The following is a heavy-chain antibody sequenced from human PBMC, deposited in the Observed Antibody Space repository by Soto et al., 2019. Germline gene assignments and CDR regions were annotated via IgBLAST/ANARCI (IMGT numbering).Heavy chain of an antibody. CDR3: ARHGGGHSGSYSAVWFDP. J-gene: IGHJ5*02. D-gene: IGHD1-26*01. CDR2: IYPGDSDT. CDR1: GYSFTSYW. V-gene: IGHV5-51*01. Sequence: GESLKISCKGSGYSFTSYWTGWVRQMPGKGLEWMGIIYPGDSDTRYSPSFQAQVTISADKSIRTAYLQWSSLKASDTAMYYCARHGGGHSGSYSAVWFDPWGQGTLVTVSS.